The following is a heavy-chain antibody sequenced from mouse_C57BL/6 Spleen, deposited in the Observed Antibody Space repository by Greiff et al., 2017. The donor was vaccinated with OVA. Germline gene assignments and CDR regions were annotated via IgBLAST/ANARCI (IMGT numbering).Heavy chain of an antibody. D-gene: IGHD1-1*01. CDR2: ISSGGSYT. J-gene: IGHJ3*01. V-gene: IGHV5-6*01. CDR1: GFTFSSYG. CDR3: AIHDGNGSSGAY. Sequence: EVMLVESGGDLVKPGGSLKLSCAASGFTFSSYGMSWVRQTPEKRLEWVATISSGGSYTYYPDSVKARFTISRDNAKNTLYLQMSSLKSEDTAMYYCAIHDGNGSSGAYWGQGTLVTVSA.